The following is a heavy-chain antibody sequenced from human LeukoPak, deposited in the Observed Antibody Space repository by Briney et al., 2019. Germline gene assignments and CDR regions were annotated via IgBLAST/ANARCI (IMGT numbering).Heavy chain of an antibody. CDR1: GFTFSSYG. D-gene: IGHD3-9*01. Sequence: GGSLRLSCAASGFTFSSYGMSWVRQAPGKGLEWVSAITATSSSTHDADSVQGRFTISRDNAKNSLYLQMNSLRAEDTAVYYCVRDYENLTGSKTRFHYWGQGTLVTVSS. CDR3: VRDYENLTGSKTRFHY. V-gene: IGHV3-21*01. CDR2: ITATSSST. J-gene: IGHJ4*02.